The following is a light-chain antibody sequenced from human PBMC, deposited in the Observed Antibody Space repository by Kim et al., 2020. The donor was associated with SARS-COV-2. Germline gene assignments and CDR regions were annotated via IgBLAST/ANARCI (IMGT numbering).Light chain of an antibody. J-gene: IGLJ3*02. CDR3: GAWDTTLSAWV. V-gene: IGLV1-51*01. CDR2: DND. CDR1: SSNIGTNY. Sequence: QGVTISCSGSSSNIGTNYVSWYQHLPGTPPKLLISDNDTRPSGVPDRISGSKSGTSATLDITGLQTGDEANYYCGAWDTTLSAWVFAGGTKLTVL.